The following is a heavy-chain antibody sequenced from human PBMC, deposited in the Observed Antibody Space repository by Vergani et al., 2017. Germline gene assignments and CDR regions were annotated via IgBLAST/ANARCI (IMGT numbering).Heavy chain of an antibody. Sequence: QVPLVQSGAEVKKPGASVRVSCKTSGYTFTNYYIHWVRQAPGQGLEWMGIINPSGGSTTYKQQFQGRLTMTRDTSTSTVYMDLRNLRSEDAAVYYCARPHGDILPPDPRRLDYWGPGTL. V-gene: IGHV1-46*03. J-gene: IGHJ4*02. D-gene: IGHD1-14*01. CDR2: INPSGGST. CDR1: GYTFTNYY. CDR3: ARPHGDILPPDPRRLDY.